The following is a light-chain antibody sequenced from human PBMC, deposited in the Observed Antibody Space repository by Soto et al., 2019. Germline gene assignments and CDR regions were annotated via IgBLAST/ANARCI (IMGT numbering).Light chain of an antibody. V-gene: IGKV3-11*01. CDR3: QQRSNWPPVT. CDR2: DAS. J-gene: IGKJ4*02. Sequence: EIVLTQSPATLSLSPGERATLSCRASQSVSSYLAWYQQKPGQAPRLLIYDASNRATGIPARFSGSGSGTDFTITISSREPEDFAIYYCQQRSNWPPVTFGGGTKVEIK. CDR1: QSVSSY.